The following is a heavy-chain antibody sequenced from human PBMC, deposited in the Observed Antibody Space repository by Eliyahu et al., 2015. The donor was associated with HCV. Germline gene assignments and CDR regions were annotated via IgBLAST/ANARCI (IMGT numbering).Heavy chain of an antibody. CDR2: INQSGDT. J-gene: IGHJ4*02. Sequence: QVHLQQWGAGLLKPSATLSLTCAVYGGSFSDYYWSWIRQSPGMGLEWIGEINQSGDTNYNPSLRSRAIISVDTSKNQFSLKMRSVTAADTSVYYCAKHKYDNTRLFGNWGQGTLVTVSS. CDR1: GGSFSDYY. V-gene: IGHV4-34*01. D-gene: IGHD3-3*01. CDR3: AKHKYDNTRLFGN.